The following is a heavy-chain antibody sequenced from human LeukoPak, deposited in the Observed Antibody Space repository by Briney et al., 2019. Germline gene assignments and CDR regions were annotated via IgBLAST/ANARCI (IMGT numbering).Heavy chain of an antibody. CDR1: GFTSSSYS. V-gene: IGHV3-21*01. CDR2: ISSSSSYI. Sequence: GGSLRLSCAASGFTSSSYSMNWVRQAPGKGLEWVSSISSSSSYIYYADSVKGRFTISRDNAKNSLYLQMNSLRAEDTAVYYCAREAYDYVWGSYRYFVDYWGQGTLVTVSS. J-gene: IGHJ4*02. CDR3: AREAYDYVWGSYRYFVDY. D-gene: IGHD3-16*02.